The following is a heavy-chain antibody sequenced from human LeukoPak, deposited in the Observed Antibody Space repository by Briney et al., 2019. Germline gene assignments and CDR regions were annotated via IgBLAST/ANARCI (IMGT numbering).Heavy chain of an antibody. V-gene: IGHV4-4*07. CDR2: IYHSGST. D-gene: IGHD3-22*01. Sequence: SETLSLTCTVSGGSISSYYWSWIRQPAGKGLEWIGRIYHSGSTYYNPSLKSRVTISVDTSKNQFSLKLSSVTAADTAVYYCARVGDYYDSSPPIAYFDYWGQGTLVTVSS. CDR3: ARVGDYYDSSPPIAYFDY. CDR1: GGSISSYY. J-gene: IGHJ4*02.